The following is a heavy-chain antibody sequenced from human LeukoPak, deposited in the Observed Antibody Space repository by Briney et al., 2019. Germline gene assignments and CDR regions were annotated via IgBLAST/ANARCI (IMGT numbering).Heavy chain of an antibody. CDR1: GFTFNSWS. V-gene: IGHV3-21*01. D-gene: IGHD2-2*01. CDR3: ARDPSLGDY. CDR2: ITTRSDYI. J-gene: IGHJ4*02. Sequence: GGSLRLSCAASGFTFNSWSMNWVRQAPGKGLEWISSITTRSDYISYADSVRGRFAISRDNAKNFLYLQMNSLRAEDTAMYYCARDPSLGDYWGQGTLVTVSS.